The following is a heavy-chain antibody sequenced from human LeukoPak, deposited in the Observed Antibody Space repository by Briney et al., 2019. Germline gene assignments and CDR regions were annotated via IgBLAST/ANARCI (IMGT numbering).Heavy chain of an antibody. V-gene: IGHV4-39*07. Sequence: PSETLSLTCTVSGGSISSNSYYWGWIRQSPGKGLEWIGTIYYSGSTYYNPSLKSRVTISVDTSKNQFSLKLSSVTAADTAVYYCARAARGYCSGGSCYGRYNWFDPWGQGTLVTVSS. CDR3: ARAARGYCSGGSCYGRYNWFDP. D-gene: IGHD2-15*01. CDR1: GGSISSNSYY. J-gene: IGHJ5*02. CDR2: IYYSGST.